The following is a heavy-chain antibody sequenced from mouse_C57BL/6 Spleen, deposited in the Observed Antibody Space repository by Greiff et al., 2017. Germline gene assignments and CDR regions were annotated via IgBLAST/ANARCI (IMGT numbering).Heavy chain of an antibody. J-gene: IGHJ3*01. CDR1: GFTFSDFY. Sequence: EVMLVESGGGLVQSGRSLRLSCATSGFTFSDFYMEWVRQAPGKGLEWIAASRNKANDYTTEYSASVKGRFIVSRDTSQSILYLQMNALRAEDTAMYYCARDEGLRRFAYWGQGTLVTVSA. CDR2: SRNKANDYTT. D-gene: IGHD2-4*01. V-gene: IGHV7-1*01. CDR3: ARDEGLRRFAY.